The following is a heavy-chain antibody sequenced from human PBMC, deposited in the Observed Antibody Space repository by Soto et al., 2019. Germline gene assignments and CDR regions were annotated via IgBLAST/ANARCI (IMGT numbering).Heavy chain of an antibody. CDR3: XXXXXWDGGGGES. CDR1: GVTFSSYA. D-gene: IGHD3-16*01. CDR2: IIPVFRTS. Sequence: QVQLVQSGAEVKKPGSSVKVSCSASGVTFSSYAFTWXRQAPGPGLGWMGNIIPVFRTSNSAQRFQGRLTISADESXXTVXXXXXXXXXXXXXXXXXXXXXXWDGGGGESWGQGTLVIVSS. V-gene: IGHV1-69*18. J-gene: IGHJ4*02.